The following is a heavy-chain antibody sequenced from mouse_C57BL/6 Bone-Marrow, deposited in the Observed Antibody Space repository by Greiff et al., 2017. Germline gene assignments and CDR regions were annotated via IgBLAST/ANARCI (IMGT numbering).Heavy chain of an antibody. V-gene: IGHV14-4*01. Sequence: VQLKESGAELVRPGASVKLSCTASGFNIKDDYMHWVKQRPEQGLEWIGWIDPENGDTEYASNFQGKATITADTSSNTAYLQLSSLTSEDTAVYYCTTVVHYWGQGTTLTVSS. J-gene: IGHJ2*01. CDR1: GFNIKDDY. CDR2: IDPENGDT. CDR3: TTVVHY. D-gene: IGHD1-1*01.